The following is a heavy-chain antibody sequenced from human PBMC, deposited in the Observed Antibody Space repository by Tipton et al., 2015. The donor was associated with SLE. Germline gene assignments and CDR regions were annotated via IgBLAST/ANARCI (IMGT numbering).Heavy chain of an antibody. Sequence: LRLSCAVYGGSFSGYYWRWIRQPPGKGMEWIGEINHSGSTNYNPSLKSRVTISVDTSKNQFSLKLSSVTAADTAVYYCARYAGVAAHTEYFQHWGQGTLVTVSS. CDR1: GGSFSGYY. CDR3: ARYAGVAAHTEYFQH. J-gene: IGHJ1*01. D-gene: IGHD6-19*01. V-gene: IGHV4-34*01. CDR2: INHSGST.